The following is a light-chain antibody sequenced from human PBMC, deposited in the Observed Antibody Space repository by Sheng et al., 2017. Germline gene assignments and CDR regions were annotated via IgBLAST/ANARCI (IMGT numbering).Light chain of an antibody. CDR1: NIETKS. CDR3: QVWDSATDHDV. Sequence: SYVLTQPLSVSVAPGQTATIPCGGYNIETKSVHWYQQKPGQAPVLVVYDESARPSGFPARFSDSSSGNTATLIISRVEAGDEADYFCQVWDSATDHDVFGPGTTVTVL. V-gene: IGLV3-21*02. CDR2: DES. J-gene: IGLJ1*01.